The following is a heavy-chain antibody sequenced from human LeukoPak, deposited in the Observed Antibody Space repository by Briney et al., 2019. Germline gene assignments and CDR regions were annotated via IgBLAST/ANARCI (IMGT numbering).Heavy chain of an antibody. CDR1: GGSFSGYY. D-gene: IGHD6-13*01. CDR3: AREQQLDSFDY. V-gene: IGHV4-34*01. J-gene: IGHJ4*02. CDR2: IYHSGRT. Sequence: PSETLSLTCAVYGGSFSGYYWSWIRQPPGKGLEWIGSIYHSGRTYYNPSLKSRVTISVDTSKNQFSLKLSSVTAADTAVYYCAREQQLDSFDYWGQGTLVTVSS.